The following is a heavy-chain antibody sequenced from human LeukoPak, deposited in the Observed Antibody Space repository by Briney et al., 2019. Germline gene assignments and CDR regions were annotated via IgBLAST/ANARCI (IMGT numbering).Heavy chain of an antibody. D-gene: IGHD3-10*01. V-gene: IGHV3-30*18. Sequence: AGSLRLSCAASGFTFSSYGMHWVRQAPGKGLEWVAVISYDGSNKYYADSVKGRFTISRDNSKNTLYLQMNSLRAEETAVYYCAKNCHITMVRGVINSLYYFDYWGQGTLVTVSS. CDR1: GFTFSSYG. CDR2: ISYDGSNK. J-gene: IGHJ4*02. CDR3: AKNCHITMVRGVINSLYYFDY.